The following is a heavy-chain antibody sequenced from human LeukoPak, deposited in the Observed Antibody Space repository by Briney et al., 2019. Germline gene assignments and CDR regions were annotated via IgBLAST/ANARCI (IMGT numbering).Heavy chain of an antibody. CDR1: GFTLSNSA. D-gene: IGHD4-17*01. CDR2: IGDSDTST. Sequence: PGGSLRLSCVVSGFTLSNSAMTWVRQAPGKGLEWVAIIGDSDTSTNYPDSVRGRFIISRDNSKDTLHLQMDGLRVEDTAVYYCAKGPTLTSFGSWGQGTLVTVSS. V-gene: IGHV3-23*05. CDR3: AKGPTLTSFGS. J-gene: IGHJ4*01.